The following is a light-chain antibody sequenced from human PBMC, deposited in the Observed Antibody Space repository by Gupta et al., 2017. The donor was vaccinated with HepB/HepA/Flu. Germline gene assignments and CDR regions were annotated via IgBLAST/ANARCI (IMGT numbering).Light chain of an antibody. V-gene: IGLV2-23*02. Sequence: QSALTQPAPVPGSPGQSITIPCTGTSSDVGSDNLVSWYQQHPGKAPKLMIYEVSKRPSGVSNRFSGSKSGNTASLTISGRQAEDEADYYGCSYAGSSTSLFGGGTKLTVL. CDR2: EVS. J-gene: IGLJ2*01. CDR3: CSYAGSSTSL. CDR1: SSDVGSDNL.